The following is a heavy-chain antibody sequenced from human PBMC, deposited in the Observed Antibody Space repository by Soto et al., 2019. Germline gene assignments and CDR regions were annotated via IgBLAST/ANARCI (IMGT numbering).Heavy chain of an antibody. CDR1: GGTFSRYS. Sequence: QVQLVQSGAEVKKPGSSVKVSCKASGGTFSRYSISWVRQAPGQGFEGMGGIVRVFRTNIYAQKFQGSVTITPDDSTSTVHMELSSLTSDDTAGYYCASCLVTTYFYYYGMDVWGQGTTVTVSS. D-gene: IGHD4-17*01. V-gene: IGHV1-69*05. CDR2: IVRVFRTN. J-gene: IGHJ6*02. CDR3: ASCLVTTYFYYYGMDV.